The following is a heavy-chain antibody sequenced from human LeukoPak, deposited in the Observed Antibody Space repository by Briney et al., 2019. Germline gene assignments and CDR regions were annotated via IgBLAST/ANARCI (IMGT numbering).Heavy chain of an antibody. Sequence: PSETLFLTCTVSGGSISSSSYYWGWIRQPPGKGLEWIGSIYYSGSTYYNPSLKSRVTISVDTSKNQFSLKLSSVTAADTAVYYCARGSRLAGDAYWGQGTLVTVSS. J-gene: IGHJ4*02. D-gene: IGHD3-16*01. CDR3: ARGSRLAGDAY. CDR1: GGSISSSSYY. CDR2: IYYSGST. V-gene: IGHV4-39*01.